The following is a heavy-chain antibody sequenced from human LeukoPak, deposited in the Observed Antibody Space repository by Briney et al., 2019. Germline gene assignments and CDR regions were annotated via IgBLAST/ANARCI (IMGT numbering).Heavy chain of an antibody. D-gene: IGHD3-22*01. CDR1: GYTFTSYG. CDR3: ARDRSGIYYDSSGYSDY. CDR2: ISAYNGNT. Sequence: ASVKVSCKASGYTFTSYGISWVRQAPGQGLERMGWISAYNGNTNYAQKLQGRVTMTTDTSTSTAYMELRSLRSDDTAVYYCARDRSGIYYDSSGYSDYWGQGTLVTVSS. V-gene: IGHV1-18*01. J-gene: IGHJ4*02.